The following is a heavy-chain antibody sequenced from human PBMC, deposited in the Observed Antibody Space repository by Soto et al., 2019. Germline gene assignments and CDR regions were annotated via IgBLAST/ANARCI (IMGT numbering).Heavy chain of an antibody. CDR1: GFTFSSSV. V-gene: IGHV3-23*01. CDR2: ISGSGSPT. J-gene: IGHJ4*02. Sequence: EVLLLESGGGLVQPGGSLRLSCAASGFTFSSSVMNWVRQAPGKGLEWVSTISGSGSPTYYADSEKGRFTMSRDDSKNTLDLKMNSVRAQDTAIYYCAKLSAIGGAEDFDFWGQGTLVTVS. D-gene: IGHD1-26*01. CDR3: AKLSAIGGAEDFDF.